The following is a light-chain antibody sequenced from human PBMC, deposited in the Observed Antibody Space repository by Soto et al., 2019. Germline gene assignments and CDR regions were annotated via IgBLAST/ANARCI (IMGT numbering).Light chain of an antibody. CDR1: QSVSSSY. CDR3: QQYGSSPFT. Sequence: EIVMTQSPATLSLSPGERATLSCRASQSVSSSYLSWYQQKPGQAPRLLIYGASTRATGIPARFSGSGSGTDFTLTISSLQPEDSAVYYCQQYGSSPFTFGPGTKVEIK. CDR2: GAS. V-gene: IGKV3D-7*01. J-gene: IGKJ3*01.